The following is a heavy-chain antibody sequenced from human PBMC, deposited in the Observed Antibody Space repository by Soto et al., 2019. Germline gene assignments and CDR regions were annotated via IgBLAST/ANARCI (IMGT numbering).Heavy chain of an antibody. CDR2: ITFNGSKE. Sequence: VQMVESGGGVVQPGGSLRLSCAGSGFAFSRFGMHWVRQAPGKGLEWVACITFNGSKEYYVDSVKGRFAISKNNSMNTLYLQMSSRGPEDTVVYYCATNPGGFAGAMRDWGRGTLVTVSS. CDR3: ATNPGGFAGAMRD. CDR1: GFAFSRFG. V-gene: IGHV3-30*03. J-gene: IGHJ4*02. D-gene: IGHD3-16*01.